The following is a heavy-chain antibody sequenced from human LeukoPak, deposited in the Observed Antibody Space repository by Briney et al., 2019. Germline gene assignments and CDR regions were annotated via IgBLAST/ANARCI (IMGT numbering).Heavy chain of an antibody. D-gene: IGHD3-10*01. CDR3: ARDRYYGSGSYDY. Sequence: GGSLRLSCAASGFTFSTYVMSWVRPGPGKGVEWVSAISGNSGTTNYAVSVKGRFTISRDNAKNSLYLQVNSLRAEDTGVYYCARDRYYGSGSYDYWGQGTLVTVSS. CDR1: GFTFSTYV. V-gene: IGHV3-23*01. J-gene: IGHJ4*02. CDR2: ISGNSGTT.